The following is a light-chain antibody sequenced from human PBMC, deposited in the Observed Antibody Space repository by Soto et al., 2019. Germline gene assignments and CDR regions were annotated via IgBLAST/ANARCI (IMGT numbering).Light chain of an antibody. J-gene: IGKJ1*01. Sequence: EIVLTQSPGTLSLSPGERATLSCRASQSVSSSFLAWYQQKPGQAPRLLIYGASSRATGIPDRFSGSGSGTDFTLTISRLEPEDFAVYYCQQYGSSPWTFGQGTKVEFK. CDR1: QSVSSSF. CDR3: QQYGSSPWT. CDR2: GAS. V-gene: IGKV3-20*01.